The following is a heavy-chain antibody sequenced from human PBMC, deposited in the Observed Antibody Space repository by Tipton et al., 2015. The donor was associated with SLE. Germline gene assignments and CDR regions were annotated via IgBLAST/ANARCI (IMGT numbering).Heavy chain of an antibody. CDR3: AREVRVVVGATYPDY. CDR2: THHSGTT. CDR1: GYPISSGYY. V-gene: IGHV4-38-2*01. D-gene: IGHD1-26*01. Sequence: LRLSCAVSGYPISSGYYWGWIRQPPGKGLEWIGSTHHSGTTYYNPSLKSRVTISVDTSKNLFSLKLSSVTAADTAVYYCAREVRVVVGATYPDYWGQGTLVTVSS. J-gene: IGHJ4*02.